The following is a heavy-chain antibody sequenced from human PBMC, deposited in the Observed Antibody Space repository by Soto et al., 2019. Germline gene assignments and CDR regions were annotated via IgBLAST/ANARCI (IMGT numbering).Heavy chain of an antibody. CDR2: ISWDGGST. J-gene: IGHJ4*02. D-gene: IGHD6-19*01. V-gene: IGHV3-43*01. Sequence: EVQLVESGGVVVQPGGSLRLSCAASGFTFDDYTMHWVRQAPGKGLEWVSLISWDGGSTYYADSVKGRFTISRDNSKNSLYLQMNSLRTEDTALCYCAKDLGIAVAGTGFDYWGQGTLVTVSS. CDR1: GFTFDDYT. CDR3: AKDLGIAVAGTGFDY.